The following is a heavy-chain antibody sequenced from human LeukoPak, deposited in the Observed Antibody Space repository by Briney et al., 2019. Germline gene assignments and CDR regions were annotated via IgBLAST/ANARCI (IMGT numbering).Heavy chain of an antibody. CDR3: AREIISFYYMDV. CDR1: RFTLSSYS. V-gene: IGHV3-21*01. CDR2: ISSGPNYK. J-gene: IGHJ6*03. Sequence: PGGSLRLSXAASRFTLSSYSMQWVRQAPGKGLEWVSSISSGPNYKDYADSVKGRFTVSRDDARDSVYLQMNSLKVEDTAVYYCAREIISFYYMDVWGKGTTVTVSS. D-gene: IGHD2/OR15-2a*01.